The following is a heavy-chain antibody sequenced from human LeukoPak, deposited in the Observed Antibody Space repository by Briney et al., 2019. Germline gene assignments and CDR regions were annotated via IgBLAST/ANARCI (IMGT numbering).Heavy chain of an antibody. V-gene: IGHV3-23*01. CDR2: ISSSGDTT. CDR3: TRSSSWSGDY. D-gene: IGHD6-13*01. J-gene: IGHJ4*02. CDR1: GFTFSSYG. Sequence: GGSLRLSCAASGFTFSSYGMSWVRQAPGKGLEWVSSISSSGDTTYYVDSVKGRFTISRDNSKKTLYLHMNSLRAEDTAVYYCTRSSSWSGDYWGQGTLVTVSS.